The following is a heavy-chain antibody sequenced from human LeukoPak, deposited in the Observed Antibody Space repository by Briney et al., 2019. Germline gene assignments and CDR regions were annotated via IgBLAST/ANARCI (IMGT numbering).Heavy chain of an antibody. CDR3: AREALLFFGEEFDP. CDR2: IYYSGST. V-gene: IGHV4-39*07. CDR1: GGSISSSSYY. J-gene: IGHJ5*02. Sequence: SETLSLTCTVSGGSISSSSYYWGWIRQPPGKGLEWIGSIYYSGSTYYNPSLKSRVTISVDTSKNQFSLNLSSVTAADTAVYYCAREALLFFGEEFDPWGQGTLVTVSS. D-gene: IGHD3-10*01.